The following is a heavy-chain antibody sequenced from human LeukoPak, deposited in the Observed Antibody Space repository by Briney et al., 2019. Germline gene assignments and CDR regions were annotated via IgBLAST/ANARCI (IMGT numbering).Heavy chain of an antibody. J-gene: IGHJ4*02. CDR1: GFTFTTYA. D-gene: IGHD2-8*02. CDR2: IFPSGGEI. CDR3: ATYRQVLLPFES. V-gene: IGHV3-23*01. Sequence: GGSLRLSCGASGFTFTTYAMVWVRQPPGKGLEWVSSIFPSGGEIHYADSVRGRFTISRDNSKSTLSLQMNSLRAEDTAIYYCATYRQVLLPFESWGQGTLVTVSS.